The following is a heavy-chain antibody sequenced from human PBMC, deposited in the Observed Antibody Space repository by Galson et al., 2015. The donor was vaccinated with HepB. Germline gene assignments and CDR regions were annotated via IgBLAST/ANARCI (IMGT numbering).Heavy chain of an antibody. CDR3: ARDHAGIIWFGELHFDY. V-gene: IGHV3-30-3*01. D-gene: IGHD3-10*01. CDR2: ISYDGSNK. J-gene: IGHJ4*02. CDR1: GFTFSSYA. Sequence: SLRLSCAASGFTFSSYAMHWVRQAPGKGLEWVAVISYDGSNKYYADSVKGRFTISRDNSKNTLYLQMNSLRAEDTAVYYCARDHAGIIWFGELHFDYWGQGTLVTVSS.